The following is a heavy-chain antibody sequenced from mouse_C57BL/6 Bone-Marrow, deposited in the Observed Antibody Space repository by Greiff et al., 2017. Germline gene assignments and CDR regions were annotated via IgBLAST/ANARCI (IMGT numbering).Heavy chain of an antibody. CDR1: GYTFTDHT. CDR2: IYPRDGST. Sequence: VQLVESDAELVKPGASVKISCKVSGYTFTDHTIHWMKQRPEQGLEWIGYIYPRDGSTKYNEKFKGKATLTADKSSSTAYMQLNSLTSEDSAVYFCAKESYYGSSYRYWYFDVWGTGTTVTVSS. D-gene: IGHD1-1*01. J-gene: IGHJ1*03. V-gene: IGHV1-78*01. CDR3: AKESYYGSSYRYWYFDV.